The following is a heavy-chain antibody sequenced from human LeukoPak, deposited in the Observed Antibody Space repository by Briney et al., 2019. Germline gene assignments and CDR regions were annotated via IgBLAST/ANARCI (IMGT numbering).Heavy chain of an antibody. Sequence: GGSLRLSCVTSGFNFSDSRMTWVRQAPGKGLQWVANVNRDGTEKHFLDSVEGRFTISRDNAKKSLYLQMSSLRPQDTAVYFCAKGVRVGYVANWFDPWGQGTLVTVSS. V-gene: IGHV3-7*04. J-gene: IGHJ5*02. CDR3: AKGVRVGYVANWFDP. CDR1: GFNFSDSR. D-gene: IGHD5-12*01. CDR2: VNRDGTEK.